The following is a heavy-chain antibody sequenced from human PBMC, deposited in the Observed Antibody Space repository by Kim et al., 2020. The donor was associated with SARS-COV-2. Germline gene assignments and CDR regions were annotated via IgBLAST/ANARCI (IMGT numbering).Heavy chain of an antibody. J-gene: IGHJ5*02. D-gene: IGHD3-3*01. CDR3: AGRFDWFDP. V-gene: IGHV4-34*01. CDR2: GST. Sequence: GSTCCNPSLKSRVTISADTSRKQFSLTLNSVTAADTAVYYCAGRFDWFDPWGQGTLVTVSS.